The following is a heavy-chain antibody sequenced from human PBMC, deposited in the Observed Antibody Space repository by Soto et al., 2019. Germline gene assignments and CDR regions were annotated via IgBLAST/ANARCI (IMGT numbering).Heavy chain of an antibody. CDR1: GFTFSSYW. Sequence: EAQLVQSGGGLVQPGGSMRLSCAASGFTFSSYWMHWVRQAPGKGLVWVSSITTDGSQTPSADSLKGRFTISRDNAKNPLYLQMSSLRAEDTAVYYCAIDEGVARVRGYDKWGQGTLVAVSS. CDR3: AIDEGVARVRGYDK. CDR2: ITTDGSQT. V-gene: IGHV3-74*03. J-gene: IGHJ4*02. D-gene: IGHD3-10*01.